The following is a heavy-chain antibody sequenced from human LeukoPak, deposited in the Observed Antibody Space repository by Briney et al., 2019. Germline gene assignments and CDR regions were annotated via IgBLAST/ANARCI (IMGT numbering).Heavy chain of an antibody. CDR2: ISGSGGNT. CDR3: ARAAFSRTSYFDY. Sequence: GGSLRLSCAASGFTFSTYTMSWVRQAPGKGLEWVSAISGSGGNTYYADSVKGRFTISRDNSKNTLYLQMDSLRADDTAVYYCARAAFSRTSYFDYWGQGTLVTASS. D-gene: IGHD3-3*02. V-gene: IGHV3-23*01. J-gene: IGHJ4*02. CDR1: GFTFSTYT.